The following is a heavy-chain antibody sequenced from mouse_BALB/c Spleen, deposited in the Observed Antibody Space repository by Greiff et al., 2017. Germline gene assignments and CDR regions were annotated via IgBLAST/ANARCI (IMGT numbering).Heavy chain of an antibody. J-gene: IGHJ1*01. V-gene: IGHV5-12-1*01. Sequence: EVKLVESGGGLVKPGGSLKLSCAASGFAFSSYDMSWVRQTPEKRLEWVAYISSGGGSTYYPDTVKGRFTISRDNAKNTLYLQMSSLKSEDTAMYYCASWDVYWYFDVWGAGTTVTVSS. CDR3: ASWDVYWYFDV. D-gene: IGHD4-1*01. CDR2: ISSGGGST. CDR1: GFAFSSYD.